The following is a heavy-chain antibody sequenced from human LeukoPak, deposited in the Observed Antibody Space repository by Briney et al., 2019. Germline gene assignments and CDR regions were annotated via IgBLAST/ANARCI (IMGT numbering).Heavy chain of an antibody. J-gene: IGHJ5*02. CDR1: GVSISSSSYY. D-gene: IGHD5-24*01. CDR2: IYYSGST. CDR3: AGGKGRWLQFYWFDP. V-gene: IGHV4-39*07. Sequence: SETLSLTCTVSGVSISSSSYYWGWIRQAPGKGLEWIGRIYYSGSTNYNPSLKSRVTISVDTSKNQLSLKLSSVTAADTAVYYCAGGKGRWLQFYWFDPWDQGTLVTVSS.